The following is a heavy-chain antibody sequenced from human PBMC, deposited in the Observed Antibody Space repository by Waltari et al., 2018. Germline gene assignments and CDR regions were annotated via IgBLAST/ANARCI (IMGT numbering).Heavy chain of an antibody. CDR3: ARVAMEWDPFDY. V-gene: IGHV4-61*09. J-gene: IGHJ4*02. CDR1: GGSISSGSYY. Sequence: QVQLQESGPGLVKPSQTLSLTCTVSGGSISSGSYYWSWIRQPAGTGLEWIGYIYTSGSTNYNPSLKSLVTISVDTSKNQCSLKLSSVTAADTAVYYCARVAMEWDPFDYWGQGTLVTVSS. D-gene: IGHD3-3*01. CDR2: IYTSGST.